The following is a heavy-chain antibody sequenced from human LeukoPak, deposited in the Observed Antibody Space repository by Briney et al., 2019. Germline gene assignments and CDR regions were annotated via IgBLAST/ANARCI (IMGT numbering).Heavy chain of an antibody. J-gene: IGHJ4*02. Sequence: GGSLRLSCAASGFTFSMFSMNWVRQAPGKGLEWISYISSSSSSTIHYADSVKGRFTISRDNAKKSLYLQMGSLRAEDTALYFCVRDSYCGGDCYRLHDLWGQGTLVAVSS. CDR1: GFTFSMFS. CDR3: VRDSYCGGDCYRLHDL. D-gene: IGHD2-21*02. CDR2: ISSSSSSTI. V-gene: IGHV3-48*01.